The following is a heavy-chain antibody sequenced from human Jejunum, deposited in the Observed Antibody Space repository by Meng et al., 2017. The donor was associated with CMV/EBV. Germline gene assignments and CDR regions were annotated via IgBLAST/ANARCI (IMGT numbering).Heavy chain of an antibody. J-gene: IGHJ3*02. Sequence: TVTNYWSGWVRQMPGKGLEWMGIVYPGDHDIRYSPSFRGQVTISADKSISTAYLQWNSLKTSDTAMYFCAREFYDSGGYAHNTFDIWGQGTMVTVSS. V-gene: IGHV5-51*01. D-gene: IGHD3-22*01. CDR2: VYPGDHDI. CDR3: AREFYDSGGYAHNTFDI. CDR1: TVTNYW.